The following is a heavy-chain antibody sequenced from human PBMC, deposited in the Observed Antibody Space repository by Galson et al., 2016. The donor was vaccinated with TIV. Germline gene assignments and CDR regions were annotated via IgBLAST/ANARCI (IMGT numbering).Heavy chain of an antibody. CDR1: GGSMSGGGYY. V-gene: IGHV4-30-4*01. CDR3: ARGSPAGRLTATKLGDAFDI. Sequence: TLSLTCSVSGGSMSGGGYYWNWIRQPPGKGLECIGHIYYSGSTYYNPTLKRRVVISVDTYKNQFSLKVTSVTAADTAAYYCARGSPAGRLTATKLGDAFDIWGQGTKVAVSS. J-gene: IGHJ3*02. D-gene: IGHD5-24*01. CDR2: IYYSGST.